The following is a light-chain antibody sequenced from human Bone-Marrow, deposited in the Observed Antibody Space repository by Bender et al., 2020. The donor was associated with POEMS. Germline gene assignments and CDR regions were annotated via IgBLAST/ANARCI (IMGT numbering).Light chain of an antibody. J-gene: IGLJ2*01. V-gene: IGLV3-21*02. CDR3: QVWDSSSDHLVV. CDR2: DDS. Sequence: SNELTQPSSVSVSPGQTARITCSGDVLAKKYARWFQQKPGQAPVLVVYDDSDRPSGIPERFSGSNSGNTATLTISRVEAGDEADYYCQVWDSSSDHLVVFGGGTKLTVL. CDR1: VLAKKY.